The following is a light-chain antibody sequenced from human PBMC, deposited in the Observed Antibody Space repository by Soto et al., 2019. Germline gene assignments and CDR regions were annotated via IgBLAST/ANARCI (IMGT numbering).Light chain of an antibody. CDR3: CSYGGSSTFFV. V-gene: IGLV2-11*01. CDR1: TSDVGAFNY. CDR2: DVT. Sequence: QSVLTQPRSVSGSPGQSVTISCTGSTSDVGAFNYVSWYQHHPGEPPKLMIYDVTRRPSGVPDRFSGSKSGNTASLTISGLQPEDEADYYCCSYGGSSTFFVLGTGTKLTVL. J-gene: IGLJ1*01.